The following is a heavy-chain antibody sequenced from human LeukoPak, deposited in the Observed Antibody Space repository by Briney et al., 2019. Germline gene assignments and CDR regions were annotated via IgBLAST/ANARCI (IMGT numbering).Heavy chain of an antibody. CDR2: ISSSSSYI. V-gene: IGHV3-21*01. Sequence: PGGYLSLSCAASGFTFSSYSMNWVRQAPGKGLEWVSSISSSSSYIYYADSVKGRFTISRDNAKNSLYLQMNSLRAEDTAVYYCARAAGRDGYNFNYYYMDVWGKGTTVTVSS. CDR1: GFTFSSYS. D-gene: IGHD5-24*01. J-gene: IGHJ6*03. CDR3: ARAAGRDGYNFNYYYMDV.